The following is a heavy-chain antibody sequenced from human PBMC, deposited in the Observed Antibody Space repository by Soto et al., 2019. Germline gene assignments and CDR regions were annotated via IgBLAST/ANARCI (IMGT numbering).Heavy chain of an antibody. V-gene: IGHV4-59*01. CDR3: ARLYGSGSYSNWFDP. D-gene: IGHD3-10*01. CDR1: GGSISSYY. CDR2: IYYRGST. Sequence: PSETLSLTCTVSGGSISSYYWSWIRQPPGKGLEWIGYIYYRGSTNYNPSLKSRVTISVDTSKNQFSLKLSSVTAADTAAYYCARLYGSGSYSNWFDPWGQGTLVTVSS. J-gene: IGHJ5*02.